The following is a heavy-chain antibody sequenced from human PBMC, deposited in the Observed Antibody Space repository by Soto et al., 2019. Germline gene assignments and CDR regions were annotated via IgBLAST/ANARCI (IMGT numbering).Heavy chain of an antibody. J-gene: IGHJ6*02. D-gene: IGHD2-2*01. CDR3: ARDSSYARENYYYYGMDV. CDR1: GGSISTNYW. V-gene: IGHV4-4*02. Sequence: QVQLQESGPGLVKPSGTLSLTCAVSGGSISTNYWWSWVRQTPGKGLEWIGEIHHSGRTNYNPSLKSRVTMSVDTSKNQFSLKLSSVTAADTAVYYCARDSSYARENYYYYGMDVWGQGTTVTVSS. CDR2: IHHSGRT.